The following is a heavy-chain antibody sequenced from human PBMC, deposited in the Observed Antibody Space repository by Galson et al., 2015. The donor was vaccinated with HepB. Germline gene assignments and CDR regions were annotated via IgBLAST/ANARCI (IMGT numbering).Heavy chain of an antibody. CDR3: ARDLGMIVVVPYYFDY. V-gene: IGHV1-18*01. CDR1: GYTFTSYG. J-gene: IGHJ4*02. CDR2: ISAYNGNT. D-gene: IGHD3-22*01. Sequence: SVKVSCKASGYTFTSYGISWVRQAPGQGLEWMGWISAYNGNTDYAQKLQGRVTMTTDTSTSTAYMELRSLRSDDTAVYYCARDLGMIVVVPYYFDYWGQGTLVTVSS.